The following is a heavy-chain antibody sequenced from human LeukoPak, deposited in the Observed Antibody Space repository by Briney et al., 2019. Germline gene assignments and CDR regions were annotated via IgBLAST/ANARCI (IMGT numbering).Heavy chain of an antibody. V-gene: IGHV3-64*04. J-gene: IGHJ4*02. CDR2: ISGSGNGGSI. CDR3: ARDLIAAAEY. Sequence: GGSLRLSCSASGFVFSIYTMYWVRQAPGKGPEYVSTISGSGNGGSIYYADSVKGRFTISRDNSKNTLYLQMNSLRAEDTAVYYCARDLIAAAEYWGQGTLVTVSS. D-gene: IGHD6-13*01. CDR1: GFVFSIYT.